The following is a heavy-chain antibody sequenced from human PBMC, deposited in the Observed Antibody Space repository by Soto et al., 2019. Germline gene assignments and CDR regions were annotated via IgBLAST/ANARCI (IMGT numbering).Heavy chain of an antibody. CDR1: GGSISSYY. CDR3: ARGIITIFGVVTPNWFDP. CDR2: IYYSGST. J-gene: IGHJ5*02. V-gene: IGHV4-59*01. Sequence: SETLSLTCTVSGGSISSYYWSWIRQPPGKGLEWIGYIYYSGSTNYNPSLKSRVTISVDTSKNQFSLKLSSVTAADTAVYYCARGIITIFGVVTPNWFDPWGQGTLVTVSS. D-gene: IGHD3-3*01.